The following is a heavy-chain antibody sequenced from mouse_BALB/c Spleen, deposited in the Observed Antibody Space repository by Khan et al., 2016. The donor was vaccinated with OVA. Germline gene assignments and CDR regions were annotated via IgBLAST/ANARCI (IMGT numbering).Heavy chain of an antibody. Sequence: QIQLVQSGPELKKPGETVKISCKASGYTFTNNGMNWVKQNPGKGLKWMGWINTYTGEPTYVDDFKGRFAFSLETSATTAYLQINNRKNEDTATYFCARVGYAVTMDYWGQGTSVTVSS. J-gene: IGHJ4*01. V-gene: IGHV9-3-1*01. D-gene: IGHD2-14*01. CDR3: ARVGYAVTMDY. CDR1: GYTFTNNG. CDR2: INTYTGEP.